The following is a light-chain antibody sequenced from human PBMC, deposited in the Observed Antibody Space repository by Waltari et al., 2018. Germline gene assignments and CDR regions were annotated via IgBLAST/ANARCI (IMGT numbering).Light chain of an antibody. J-gene: IGKJ3*01. CDR3: QRYNSYPIT. CDR1: QSSGSW. Sequence: DIQITQSPSTLSASVGDSVTITCRASQSSGSWLAWYQQKPGKAPKLVIYEATSLESGVPSRFSASGSGTEFTLTISSLQPDDFATYYCQRYNSYPITFGPGTKVDI. V-gene: IGKV1-5*03. CDR2: EAT.